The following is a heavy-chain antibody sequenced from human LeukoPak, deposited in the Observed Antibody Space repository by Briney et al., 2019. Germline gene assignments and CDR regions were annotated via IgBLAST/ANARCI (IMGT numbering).Heavy chain of an antibody. CDR1: GFTFSHSY. Sequence: GGSLRLSCAASGFTFSHSYMHWVRQAPGKGLEWISYIDTSSSTMYYADSVMGRFTISRDNAKESLYLQMNSLRDEDTAVYYCAREDDSWGPNNLDLWGQGTMVTVSS. D-gene: IGHD7-27*01. J-gene: IGHJ3*01. CDR3: AREDDSWGPNNLDL. V-gene: IGHV3-48*02. CDR2: IDTSSSTM.